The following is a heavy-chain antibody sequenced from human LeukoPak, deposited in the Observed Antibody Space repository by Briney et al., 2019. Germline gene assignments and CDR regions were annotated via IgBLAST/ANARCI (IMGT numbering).Heavy chain of an antibody. V-gene: IGHV4-61*01. CDR2: IYYSGST. J-gene: IGHJ6*03. Sequence: SETLSLTCTVSGYSISSGYYWSWIRQPPGKGLEWIGYIYYSGSTNYNPSLKSRVTISVDTSKNQFSLKLSSVTAADTAVYYCARVVPAANYYYYMDVWGKGTTVTISS. CDR3: ARVVPAANYYYYMDV. CDR1: GYSISSGYY. D-gene: IGHD2-2*01.